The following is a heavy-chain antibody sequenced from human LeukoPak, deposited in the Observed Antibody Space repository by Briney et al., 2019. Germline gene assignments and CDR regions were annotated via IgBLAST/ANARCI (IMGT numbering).Heavy chain of an antibody. D-gene: IGHD2-15*01. J-gene: IGHJ4*02. CDR2: ISTSTGNP. V-gene: IGHV7-4-1*02. CDR1: GYSFTYYP. Sequence: GASEKVSCKASGYSFTYYPLNWVRQAPGQGLEWMGWISTSTGNPTYAQGFTGRFVFSLDTSVSTAYLQISNLKADDTAVYYCARGSGGLIEDFWGQGTLVTVSS. CDR3: ARGSGGLIEDF.